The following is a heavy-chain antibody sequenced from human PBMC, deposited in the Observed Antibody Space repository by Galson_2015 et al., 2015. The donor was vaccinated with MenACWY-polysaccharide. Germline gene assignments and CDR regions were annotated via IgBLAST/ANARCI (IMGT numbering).Heavy chain of an antibody. J-gene: IGHJ5*01. CDR1: GFSFSAYA. V-gene: IGHV3-23*01. CDR2: LDGSGANT. CDR3: AKDASNSWFDS. D-gene: IGHD4-23*01. Sequence: SLRLSCAASGFSFSAYAMGWVRQAPGKGLEWVSTLDGSGANTYYADSVRGRFTISRDNSKKMLYLQMNSLRAEDTALYYCAKDASNSWFDSWGQGTLVTVSS.